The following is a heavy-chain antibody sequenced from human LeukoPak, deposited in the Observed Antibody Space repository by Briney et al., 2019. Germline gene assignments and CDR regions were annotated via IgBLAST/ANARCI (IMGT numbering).Heavy chain of an antibody. Sequence: GGSLRLSCAASGFTFSSYAMSWVRQAPGKGLEWVSSITDSGGGTFYADSVKGRFTISRDNSKNTLFLQLNSLGAEDTAVYYCAKRGAGYYFDYWGQGTLVTVSS. J-gene: IGHJ4*02. CDR1: GFTFSSYA. CDR3: AKRGAGYYFDY. CDR2: ITDSGGGT. D-gene: IGHD3-10*01. V-gene: IGHV3-23*01.